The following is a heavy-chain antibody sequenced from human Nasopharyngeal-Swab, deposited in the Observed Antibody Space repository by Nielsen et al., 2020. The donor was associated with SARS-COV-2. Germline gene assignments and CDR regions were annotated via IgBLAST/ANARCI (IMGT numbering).Heavy chain of an antibody. CDR3: ARDFYGSGSYYNAYGMDV. Sequence: VSQATGTGLEWVANIKQDGSEKYYVDSVKGRFTISRDNAKNSLYLQMNSLRAEDTAVYYCARDFYGSGSYYNAYGMDVWGQGTTVTVSS. J-gene: IGHJ6*02. V-gene: IGHV3-7*01. CDR2: IKQDGSEK. D-gene: IGHD3-10*01.